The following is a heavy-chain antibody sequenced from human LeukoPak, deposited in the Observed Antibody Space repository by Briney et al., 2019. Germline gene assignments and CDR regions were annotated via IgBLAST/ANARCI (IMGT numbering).Heavy chain of an antibody. CDR2: ITAAGDNT. CDR3: ARADCSSTSCYEDY. J-gene: IGHJ4*02. V-gene: IGHV3-23*01. CDR1: GFTFSSYA. Sequence: GGSLRLSCAASGFTFSSYAMSWVRQAPGEGLEWVSTITAAGDNTYYAASVKGRFTISRDNSKNTVYLQISSLRDEDTAVYYCARADCSSTSCYEDYWGQGTLVTVSS. D-gene: IGHD2-2*01.